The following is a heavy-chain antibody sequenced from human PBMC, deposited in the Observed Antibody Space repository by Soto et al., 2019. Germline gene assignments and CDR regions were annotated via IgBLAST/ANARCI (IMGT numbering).Heavy chain of an antibody. CDR3: ARTYGTGSLNWFDP. J-gene: IGHJ5*02. CDR2: ISSGSGNI. Sequence: EVQLVESGGGLVQPGGSLRLSCAASGFIFSSYDMNWVRQAPGNGLEWVSYISSGSGNILYADSVKGRFTISRDKAKNALYLQMNSLRAEDTAVYYCARTYGTGSLNWFDPWGQGTLVTVSS. D-gene: IGHD3-10*01. V-gene: IGHV3-48*01. CDR1: GFIFSSYD.